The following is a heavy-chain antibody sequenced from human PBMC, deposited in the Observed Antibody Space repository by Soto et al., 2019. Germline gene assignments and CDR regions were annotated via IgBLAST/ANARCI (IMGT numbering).Heavy chain of an antibody. CDR1: GFTFSRYW. V-gene: IGHV3-7*01. CDR3: ARDPVCSGGSRYHY. CDR2: IKQDGSEI. J-gene: IGHJ4*02. D-gene: IGHD2-15*01. Sequence: PGWSLRLSCAASGFTFSRYWMTWVRQAPGKGLEWVANIKQDGSEIYYVDSVKGRFTISRDNAENSLYLQMNSLRAEDTAVYYCARDPVCSGGSRYHYSGPGKLVTVSS.